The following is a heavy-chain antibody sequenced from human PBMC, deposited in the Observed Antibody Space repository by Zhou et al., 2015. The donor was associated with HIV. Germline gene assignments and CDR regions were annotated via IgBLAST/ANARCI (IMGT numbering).Heavy chain of an antibody. D-gene: IGHD3-22*01. V-gene: IGHV1-69*01. J-gene: IGHJ4*02. CDR2: IIPIFGTA. CDR1: GGTFSSYA. CDR3: ASSRYYYDSSGYYNPYYFDY. Sequence: QVQLVQSGAEVKKPGSSVKVSCKASGGTFSSYAISWVRQAPGQGLEWMGGIIPIFGTANYAQKFQGRVTITADESTSTAYMELSSLRSEDTAVYYCASSRYYYDSSGYYNPYYFDYWGQGTLVTVSS.